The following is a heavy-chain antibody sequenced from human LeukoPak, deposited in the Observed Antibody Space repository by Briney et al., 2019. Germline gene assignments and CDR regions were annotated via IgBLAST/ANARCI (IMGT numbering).Heavy chain of an antibody. CDR2: ISSSSSYT. CDR1: GFTFSDYY. D-gene: IGHD2-21*01. V-gene: IGHV3-11*05. Sequence: GGSLRLSCAASGFTFSDYYMSWIRQAPGKGLEWVSYISSSSSYTNYGDSVKGRFTISRDNSKNTVYLQMNSLRAEDTAVYYCAKDVRDIVVLIDTYMYWGQGTLVTVSS. CDR3: AKDVRDIVVLIDTYMY. J-gene: IGHJ4*02.